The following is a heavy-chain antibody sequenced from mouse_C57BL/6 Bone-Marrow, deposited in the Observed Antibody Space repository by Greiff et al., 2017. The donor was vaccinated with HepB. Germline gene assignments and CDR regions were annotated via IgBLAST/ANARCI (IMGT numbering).Heavy chain of an antibody. J-gene: IGHJ2*01. CDR3: ARRGDYGNFDY. Sequence: QVQLQQPGAELVKPGASVKLSCKASGYTFTSYWMQWVKQRPGQGLEWIGEIDPSDSYTNYNQKFKGKATLTVDTSSITAYMQLSSLTSEDSAVYYCARRGDYGNFDYWGQGTTLTVSS. CDR2: IDPSDSYT. CDR1: GYTFTSYW. D-gene: IGHD2-1*01. V-gene: IGHV1-50*01.